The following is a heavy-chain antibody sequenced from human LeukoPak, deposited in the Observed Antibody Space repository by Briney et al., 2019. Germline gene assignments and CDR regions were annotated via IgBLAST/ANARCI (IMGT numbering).Heavy chain of an antibody. Sequence: ASVKVSCKASGYTFTGYYMHWVRQAPGQGLEWMGWINPNSGDTNYAQKFQGRVTMTRDTSISTAYMDLSRLRSDDTAVYYCARQGPYYYDSSGYSADYWGQGTLVTVSS. V-gene: IGHV1-2*02. CDR3: ARQGPYYYDSSGYSADY. CDR2: INPNSGDT. CDR1: GYTFTGYY. J-gene: IGHJ4*02. D-gene: IGHD3-22*01.